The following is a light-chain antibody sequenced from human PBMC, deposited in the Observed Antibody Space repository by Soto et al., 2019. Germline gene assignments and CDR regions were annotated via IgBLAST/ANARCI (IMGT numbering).Light chain of an antibody. Sequence: QLVLTQSPSASASLGASVKLTCTLSSGHSSYAIAWHQQQPEKGPRYLMKLYSDGSHIKGDGIPDRFSGSSSGAVRYLTISSLQSEDEADYYCQTWGTGVVFGGGTKLTVL. CDR2: LYSDGSH. CDR1: SGHSSYA. J-gene: IGLJ2*01. CDR3: QTWGTGVV. V-gene: IGLV4-69*01.